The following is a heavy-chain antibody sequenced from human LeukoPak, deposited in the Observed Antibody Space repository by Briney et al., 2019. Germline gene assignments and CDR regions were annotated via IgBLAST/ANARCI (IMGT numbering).Heavy chain of an antibody. V-gene: IGHV1-2*06. CDR1: GDTFTGYY. CDR2: INPNSGGT. D-gene: IGHD6-13*01. Sequence: ASVKVSCKASGDTFTGYYMHWVRQAPGQGLEWMGRINPNSGGTNYAQKFQGRVTMTRDTSISTAYMELSRLRSDDTAVYYCAREPYSSSWRSEADWGQGTLVTVSS. CDR3: AREPYSSSWRSEAD. J-gene: IGHJ4*02.